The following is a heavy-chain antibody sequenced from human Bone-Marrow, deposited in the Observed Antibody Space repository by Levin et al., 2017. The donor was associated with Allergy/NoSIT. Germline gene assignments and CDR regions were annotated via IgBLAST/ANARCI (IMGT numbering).Heavy chain of an antibody. CDR3: ARIHSNGWSFDY. CDR2: IDWDDDK. Sequence: SGPTLVKPTQTLTLTCTFSGFSLSSSGMRVGWIRQPPGKALEWLARIDWDDDKFYSTSLKARLTISKDTSKNQVVLTMTNMDPVDTGTYYCARIHSNGWSFDYWGQGTLVTVSS. D-gene: IGHD6-19*01. J-gene: IGHJ4*02. CDR1: GFSLSSSGMR. V-gene: IGHV2-70*04.